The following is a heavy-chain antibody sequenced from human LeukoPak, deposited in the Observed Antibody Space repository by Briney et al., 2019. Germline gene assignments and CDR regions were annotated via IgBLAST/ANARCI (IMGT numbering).Heavy chain of an antibody. V-gene: IGHV3-23*01. J-gene: IGHJ4*02. CDR1: RFTFSNYA. CDR3: ARGSTYYDSSGQVPFDY. Sequence: GGSLRLSCAASRFTFSNYAMSWVRQAPGKGLEWVSAISGSGGSTYYADSVKGRFTISRDNSKNTLYLQMNSLRAEDTAVYYCARGSTYYDSSGQVPFDYWGQGTLVTVSS. D-gene: IGHD3-22*01. CDR2: ISGSGGST.